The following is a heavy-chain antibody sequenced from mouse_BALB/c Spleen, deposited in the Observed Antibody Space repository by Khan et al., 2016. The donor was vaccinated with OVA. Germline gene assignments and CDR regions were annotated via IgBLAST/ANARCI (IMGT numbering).Heavy chain of an antibody. CDR2: ISSDSSTI. CDR3: ATSYFYGYYFDY. V-gene: IGHV5-17*02. J-gene: IGHJ2*01. Sequence: EVELVESGGGLVQSGGSRKLSYAASGFTFTSYGMHWIRQAPEKGLEWVAYISSDSSTIYYADTVKGRFTISRDNPKNTLFLQMTSLRSGDTAMYFCATSYFYGYYFDYWGQGTTLTVSS. CDR1: GFTFTSYG. D-gene: IGHD1-1*01.